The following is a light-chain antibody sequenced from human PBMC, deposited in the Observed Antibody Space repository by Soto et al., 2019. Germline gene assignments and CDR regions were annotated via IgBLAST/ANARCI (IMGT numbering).Light chain of an antibody. CDR2: SSY. J-gene: IGLJ7*01. CDR1: SSNIGSNT. V-gene: IGLV1-44*01. Sequence: QSVLTQPPSVSGTPGQRVTISCSGSSSNIGSNTVNWYQQFPGTAPRLLIYSSYQRASGVPDRFSGSQSGTSASLAICGLQSDDEADYYCAAWDDSLKAIFGGGTQLTVL. CDR3: AAWDDSLKAI.